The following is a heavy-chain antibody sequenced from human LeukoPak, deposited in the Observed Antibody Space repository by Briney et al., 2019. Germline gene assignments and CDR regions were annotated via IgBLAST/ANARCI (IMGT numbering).Heavy chain of an antibody. Sequence: SETLSLTCTVSGGSISSSSYYWGWIRQPPGKGLEWIGYIYYSGSTNYNPSLKSRVTISVDTSKNQFSLKLSSVTAADTAVYYCARGGRSWYQGWFDPWGQGTLVTVSS. CDR2: IYYSGST. D-gene: IGHD6-13*01. CDR3: ARGGRSWYQGWFDP. V-gene: IGHV4-61*05. J-gene: IGHJ5*02. CDR1: GGSISSSSYY.